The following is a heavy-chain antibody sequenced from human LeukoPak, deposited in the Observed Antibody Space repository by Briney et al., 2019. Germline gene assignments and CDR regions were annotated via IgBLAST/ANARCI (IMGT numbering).Heavy chain of an antibody. Sequence: SETLSLTCTVSGGSISSYYWSWIRQPPGKGLEWIGYIYYSGSTNYNPSLKSRVTISVDTSKNQFSPKLSSVTAVDTAVYYCARQRHGMDVWGQGTTVTVSS. J-gene: IGHJ6*02. V-gene: IGHV4-59*08. CDR2: IYYSGST. CDR1: GGSISSYY. CDR3: ARQRHGMDV.